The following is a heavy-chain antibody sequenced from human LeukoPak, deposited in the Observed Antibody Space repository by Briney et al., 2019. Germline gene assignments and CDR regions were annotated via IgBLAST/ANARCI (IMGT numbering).Heavy chain of an antibody. V-gene: IGHV3-74*01. CDR2: INSDGSST. CDR1: GFTFSSYW. CDR3: ARDLLTGFDY. J-gene: IGHJ4*02. Sequence: GGSLRLSCAASGFTFSSYWMHWVRQTPQKGLVWVSRINSDGSSTSHADSVKGRFTISRDNAKNTLYLQMNSLGAEDTAVYYCARDLLTGFDYWGQGTLVTVSP. D-gene: IGHD1-20*01.